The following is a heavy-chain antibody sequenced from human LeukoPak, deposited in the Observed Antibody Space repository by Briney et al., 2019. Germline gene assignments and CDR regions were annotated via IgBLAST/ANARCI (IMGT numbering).Heavy chain of an antibody. J-gene: IGHJ6*03. CDR2: ISAYNGNT. CDR3: ARDAYCGGDCPYYYYYMDD. V-gene: IGHV1-18*01. D-gene: IGHD2-21*02. Sequence: ASVKVSCKASGYTFTSYGISWVRQAPGQGLEWMGWISAYNGNTNYAQKLQGRVTMTTDTSTSTAYMELRSLRSDDAAVYYCARDAYCGGDCPYYYYYMDDWGKGTTVTVSS. CDR1: GYTFTSYG.